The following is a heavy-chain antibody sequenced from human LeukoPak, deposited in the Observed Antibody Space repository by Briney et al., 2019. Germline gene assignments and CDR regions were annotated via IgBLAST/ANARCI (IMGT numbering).Heavy chain of an antibody. Sequence: GGSLRLSCAASGFTFDDYAMHWVRQAPGKGLEWVPGISWNSGSIGYADSVKGRFTISRDNAKNSLYLQMDSLRAEDTAFYYCAKGTGGNSFYYFDYWGLGTLVAVSS. CDR1: GFTFDDYA. J-gene: IGHJ4*02. D-gene: IGHD4-23*01. V-gene: IGHV3-9*01. CDR2: ISWNSGSI. CDR3: AKGTGGNSFYYFDY.